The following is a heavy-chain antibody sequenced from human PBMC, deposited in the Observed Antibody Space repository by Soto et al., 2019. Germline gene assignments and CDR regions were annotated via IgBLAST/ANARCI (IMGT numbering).Heavy chain of an antibody. V-gene: IGHV3-33*01. J-gene: IGHJ4*02. D-gene: IGHD3-22*01. CDR1: GFTFSSYG. Sequence: VQLVESGGGVVQPGRSLRLSCAASGFTFSSYGMHWVRQAPGKGLEWVAVIWYDGSNKYYADSVKGRFTISRDNSKNTLYLQMNSLRAEDTAVYYCARDLSRYYDSSGPGDYWGQGTLVTVSS. CDR2: IWYDGSNK. CDR3: ARDLSRYYDSSGPGDY.